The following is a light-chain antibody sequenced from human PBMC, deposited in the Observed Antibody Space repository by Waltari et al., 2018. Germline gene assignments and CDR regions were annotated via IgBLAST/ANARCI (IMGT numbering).Light chain of an antibody. CDR2: DAS. V-gene: IGKV1-5*01. Sequence: IQMTQSPSTLSASVGDRVTITCRASQNINRWLAWYQQKPGKAPKLLIYDASKLKSGVSPNCSGSGSGTDFSLTISSLQPDDFATYYCHQYNSFGSFGQGTKVEIK. CDR1: QNINRW. J-gene: IGKJ1*01. CDR3: HQYNSFGS.